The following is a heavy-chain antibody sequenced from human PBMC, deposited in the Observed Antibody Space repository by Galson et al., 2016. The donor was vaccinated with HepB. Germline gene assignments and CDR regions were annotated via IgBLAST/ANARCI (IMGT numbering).Heavy chain of an antibody. CDR1: GGSISRYY. D-gene: IGHD3-22*01. CDR3: ARVDDSSGYYYLFDP. Sequence: SETLSLTCAVSGGSISRYYWSWIRQPPGKGLEWIGYIYYTGITYYNPSLKSRVTISVDTSKTHFSLKLSSVTAADTAVYYCARVDDSSGYYYLFDPWGQGTLVTVSS. V-gene: IGHV4-59*01. CDR2: IYYTGIT. J-gene: IGHJ5*02.